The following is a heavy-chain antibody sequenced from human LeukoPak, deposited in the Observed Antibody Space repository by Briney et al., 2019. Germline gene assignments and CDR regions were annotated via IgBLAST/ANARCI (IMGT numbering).Heavy chain of an antibody. J-gene: IGHJ6*03. CDR2: ITSSSTYI. V-gene: IGHV3-21*01. Sequence: GGSLRPSCAASGFTFSSYAMSWVRQAPGKGLEWVSSITSSSTYIYYADSVKGRFTISRDNARNSLYLQMNSLRAEDTAVYYCARDPYSGSYGNDYYYYMDVWGKGTTVTISS. D-gene: IGHD1-26*01. CDR1: GFTFSSYA. CDR3: ARDPYSGSYGNDYYYYMDV.